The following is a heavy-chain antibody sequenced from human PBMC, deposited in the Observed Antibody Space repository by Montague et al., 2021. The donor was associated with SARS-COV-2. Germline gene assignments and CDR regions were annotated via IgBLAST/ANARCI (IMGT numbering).Heavy chain of an antibody. J-gene: IGHJ4*02. CDR2: IYTTGST. CDR3: AKHYYDNSGLDY. V-gene: IGHV4-4*07. CDR1: AGSISRYY. D-gene: IGHD3-22*01. Sequence: SETLSLTCTVSAGSISRYYWSWIRQPAGKGLEWVGRIYTTGSTNXXPSLKSRVTMSVDTSMNQISLKLSSVTAADTAVYYCAKHYYDNSGLDYWGQGTLVPVS.